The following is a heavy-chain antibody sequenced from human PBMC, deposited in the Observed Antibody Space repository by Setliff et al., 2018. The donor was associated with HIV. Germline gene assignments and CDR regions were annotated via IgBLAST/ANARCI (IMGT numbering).Heavy chain of an antibody. CDR2: INHSGST. J-gene: IGHJ6*03. V-gene: IGHV4-34*01. CDR3: ARGTAYYNFWSGYSQDYYYYMDV. D-gene: IGHD3-3*01. Sequence: KTSETLSLTCAVYGGSLSGYYWSWIRQSPGKGLEWIGEINHSGSTKYNPSLKSRVTISVDTSKNQFSLKLSSVTAADTAVYYCARGTAYYNFWSGYSQDYYYYMDVWGKGTTVTVSS. CDR1: GGSLSGYY.